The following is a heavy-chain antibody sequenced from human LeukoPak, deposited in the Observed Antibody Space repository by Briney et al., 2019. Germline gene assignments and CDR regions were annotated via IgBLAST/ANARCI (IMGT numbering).Heavy chain of an antibody. V-gene: IGHV3-23*01. Sequence: GSLRLSCAASGFTFSSYAMSWVRQAPGKGLEWVSAISGSGGSTYYADSVKGRFTISRDNSKNTLYLQMNSLRAEDTAVYYCAKTFSTGYSSGWYFSYFDYWGQGTLVTVSS. J-gene: IGHJ4*02. D-gene: IGHD6-19*01. CDR1: GFTFSSYA. CDR2: ISGSGGST. CDR3: AKTFSTGYSSGWYFSYFDY.